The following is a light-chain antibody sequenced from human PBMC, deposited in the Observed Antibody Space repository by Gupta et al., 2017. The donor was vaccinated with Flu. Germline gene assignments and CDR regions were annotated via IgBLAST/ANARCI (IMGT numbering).Light chain of an antibody. Sequence: SHMTQSPSALSASVRDRVTITCRASQGIRNDLSWYQQKVVEAPKRLIHDASSLESGVPPRYSGRGSGTVFTLTISSLQPEDFATYYCRQQNSYRFTFGQERRLE. J-gene: IGKJ5*01. CDR2: DAS. V-gene: IGKV1-17*01. CDR1: QGIRND. CDR3: RQQNSYRFT.